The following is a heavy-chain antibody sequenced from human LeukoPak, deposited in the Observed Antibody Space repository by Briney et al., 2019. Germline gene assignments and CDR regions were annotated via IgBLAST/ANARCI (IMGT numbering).Heavy chain of an antibody. CDR1: GFTFSDYY. Sequence: PGGSLRLSCAASGFTFSDYYMSWIRQAPGKGLEWVSYISSSGSTIYYADSVKGRFTISRDNAKNSLYLQMNSLRAEDTAVYYCARDFYGDHGYYYYYYMDVWGKGTTVTISS. J-gene: IGHJ6*03. D-gene: IGHD4-17*01. V-gene: IGHV3-11*01. CDR2: ISSSGSTI. CDR3: ARDFYGDHGYYYYYYMDV.